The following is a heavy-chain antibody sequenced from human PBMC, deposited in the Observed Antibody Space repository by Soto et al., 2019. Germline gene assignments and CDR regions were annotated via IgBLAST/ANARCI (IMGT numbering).Heavy chain of an antibody. V-gene: IGHV3-23*01. Sequence: EVQLLESGGGLVQPGGSLRLSCAASGFTFTTYTMSWVRQAPGKGLEWVSAISGIGGSTYYADSVKGRFTISRDNSKNTLYLQMNSLRAEDTAVYSCANESGGMDTSDCHFDHWGQGTMVTVSS. J-gene: IGHJ4*02. CDR2: ISGIGGST. CDR3: ANESGGMDTSDCHFDH. CDR1: GFTFTTYT. D-gene: IGHD5-18*01.